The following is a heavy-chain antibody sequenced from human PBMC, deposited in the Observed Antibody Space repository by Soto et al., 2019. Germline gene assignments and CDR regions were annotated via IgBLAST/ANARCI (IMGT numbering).Heavy chain of an antibody. CDR3: ARSCWSGGSCSYGMDV. V-gene: IGHV5-51*01. Sequence: PGESLKISCKGSGYSFTSYWIGWVRQMPGKGLEWMGIIYPGDSDTRYSPSFQGQVTISADKSISTAYLQWSSLKASDTAMYYCARSCWSGGSCSYGMDVWGQGTTVTVSS. CDR1: GYSFTSYW. D-gene: IGHD2-15*01. CDR2: IYPGDSDT. J-gene: IGHJ6*02.